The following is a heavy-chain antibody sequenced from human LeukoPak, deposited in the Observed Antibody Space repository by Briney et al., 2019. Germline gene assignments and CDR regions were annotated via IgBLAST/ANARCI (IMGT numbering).Heavy chain of an antibody. D-gene: IGHD1-26*01. J-gene: IGHJ4*02. CDR1: GYTFTGYY. V-gene: IGHV1-2*02. Sequence: ASVKVSCKASGYTFTGYYMHWVRQAPGQGLEWMGWINPNRGGTNYAQKFQGRVNMTRDTSISTAYMELSRLRSDDTAVYYCARLLGGGSYVRKVNYYFDYWGQGTLVTVSS. CDR2: INPNRGGT. CDR3: ARLLGGGSYVRKVNYYFDY.